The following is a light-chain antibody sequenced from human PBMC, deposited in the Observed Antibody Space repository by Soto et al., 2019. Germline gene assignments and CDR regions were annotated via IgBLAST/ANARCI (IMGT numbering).Light chain of an antibody. CDR1: QSISNY. J-gene: IGKJ4*01. V-gene: IGKV1-39*01. CDR3: QQTYSTPLT. CDR2: AAS. Sequence: DIQMTHAPSSLSASEGDRVTITCRASQSISNYLNWYQQKPGKAPKFLISAASSLQSGVPSRFSGSGSGTEFTLTISSLRPEDFATYYCQQTYSTPLTFGGGTKVDIK.